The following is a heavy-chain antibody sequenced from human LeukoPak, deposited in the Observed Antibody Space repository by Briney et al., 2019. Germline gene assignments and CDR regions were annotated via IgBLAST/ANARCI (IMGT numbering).Heavy chain of an antibody. J-gene: IGHJ4*02. CDR2: IWYDGSNN. Sequence: SAGSLTLSCAASGFTSSSYGMRWVRQAPGQGLEWVAFIWYDGSNNYYADSVKGRFTISRDNSTNTLYLQMNSLRAEDTALYYCAKATTSSGYGLGYWGQGTLVTVSS. V-gene: IGHV3-30*02. CDR3: AKATTSSGYGLGY. D-gene: IGHD3-22*01. CDR1: GFTSSSYG.